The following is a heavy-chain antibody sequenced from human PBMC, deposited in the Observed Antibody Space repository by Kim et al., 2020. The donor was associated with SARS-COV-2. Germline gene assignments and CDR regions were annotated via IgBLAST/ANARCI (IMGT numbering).Heavy chain of an antibody. D-gene: IGHD2-2*02. V-gene: IGHV4-34*01. CDR1: GGSFSGYY. J-gene: IGHJ4*02. CDR3: ARGIPDY. CDR2: INHSGST. Sequence: SETLSLTCAVYGGSFSGYYWSWIRQPPGKGLEWIGEINHSGSTNYNPSLKSRVTISVDTSKNQFSLKLSSVTAADTAVYYCARGIPDYWGQGTLVTVSS.